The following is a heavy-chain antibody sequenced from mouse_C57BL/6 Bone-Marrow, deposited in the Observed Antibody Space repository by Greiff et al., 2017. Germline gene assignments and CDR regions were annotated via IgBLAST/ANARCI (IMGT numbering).Heavy chain of an antibody. CDR1: GYTFTSYW. CDR2: IYPGSGST. J-gene: IGHJ4*01. D-gene: IGHD1-1*01. CDR3: ASPFRGNYYAMDY. V-gene: IGHV1-55*01. Sequence: QVQLQQPGAELVKPGASVKMSCKASGYTFTSYWITWVKQRPGQGLEWIGDIYPGSGSTNYNEKFKSKATLTVDTSSSTAYMQLSSLTSEDSAVYYCASPFRGNYYAMDYWGQGTSVTVSS.